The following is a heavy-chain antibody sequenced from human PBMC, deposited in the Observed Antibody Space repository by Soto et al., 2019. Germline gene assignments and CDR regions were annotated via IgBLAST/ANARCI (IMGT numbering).Heavy chain of an antibody. J-gene: IGHJ4*02. V-gene: IGHV3-30-3*01. Sequence: QVQLVESGGGVVQPGRSLRLSCAASGFTFSTYVMHWVRQAPGKGLEWVALISYDGSNKYYADSAKGRFTISRDNSKNTLDRQMNSLRVEDTAVYYCARDRSVVVVPATPDYWGQGTLVTVSS. CDR1: GFTFSTYV. CDR2: ISYDGSNK. D-gene: IGHD2-15*01. CDR3: ARDRSVVVVPATPDY.